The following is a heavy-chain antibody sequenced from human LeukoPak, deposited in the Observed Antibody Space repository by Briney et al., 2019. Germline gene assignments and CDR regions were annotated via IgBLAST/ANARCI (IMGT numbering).Heavy chain of an antibody. D-gene: IGHD3-10*01. V-gene: IGHV4-59*08. Sequence: SETLSLTCTVSGGSISSYYWSWIRQPPGKGLEWIGYIYYSGSTNYNPSLKSRVTISVDTSKNQFSLKLSSVTAADTAVYYCAIAPGKLRYYYYMDVWGKGTTVTVSS. CDR1: GGSISSYY. J-gene: IGHJ6*03. CDR3: AIAPGKLRYYYYMDV. CDR2: IYYSGST.